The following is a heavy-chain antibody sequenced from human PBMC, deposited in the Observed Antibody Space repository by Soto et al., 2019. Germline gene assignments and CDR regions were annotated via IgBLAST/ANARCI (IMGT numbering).Heavy chain of an antibody. D-gene: IGHD6-13*01. CDR1: GFTFSRYS. V-gene: IGHV3-21*01. J-gene: IGHJ6*02. CDR3: ARGGYTYYYYGMHV. CDR2: ISSTSGFI. Sequence: EVQLVESGGGLVKPGGSLRLSCAASGFTFSRYSMNWVCQAPGKGLEWVSSISSTSGFIYYADSVKGRFTISRDNAKNSLYVQMNNLRVEDTAVYYCARGGYTYYYYGMHVWGQGTTVTVSS.